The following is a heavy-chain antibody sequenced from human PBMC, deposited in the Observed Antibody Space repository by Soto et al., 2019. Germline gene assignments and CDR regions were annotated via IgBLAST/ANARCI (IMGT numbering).Heavy chain of an antibody. Sequence: EVQLVESGGGSVQPGGSRRLSCAASGFTFSTFSMNWVRQAPGRGLEWISYISGGGRPISYAGSVKGRFTISRDNAKNSLYLQMDSLTDEDTAVYYCARDLGWAFDSWGQGTLVTVSS. CDR3: ARDLGWAFDS. D-gene: IGHD6-19*01. J-gene: IGHJ4*02. V-gene: IGHV3-48*02. CDR2: ISGGGRPI. CDR1: GFTFSTFS.